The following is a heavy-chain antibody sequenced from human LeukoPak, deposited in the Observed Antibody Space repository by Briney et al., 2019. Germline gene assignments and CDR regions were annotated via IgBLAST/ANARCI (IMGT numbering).Heavy chain of an antibody. J-gene: IGHJ4*02. D-gene: IGHD3-10*01. CDR3: VRESIRGTRDFDY. CDR1: GFSFSGYS. Sequence: PGGSLRLSCVASGFSFSGYSMNWVRQAPGKGLDWLSYISSGSRTIFYGDSVKGRFTISRDNAKNSLYLQMNSLRAEDTAVYYCVRESIRGTRDFDYWGQGTLVTVSS. CDR2: ISSGSRTI. V-gene: IGHV3-48*04.